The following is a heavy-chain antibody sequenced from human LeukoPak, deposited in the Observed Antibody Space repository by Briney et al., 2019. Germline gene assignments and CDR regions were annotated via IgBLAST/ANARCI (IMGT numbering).Heavy chain of an antibody. CDR3: ARFPTSYGRYYYGMDV. D-gene: IGHD3-16*01. CDR1: GGSFSGYY. V-gene: IGHV4-34*01. CDR2: INHSGST. J-gene: IGHJ6*02. Sequence: PSETLSLTCAVYGGSFSGYYWSWIRQPPGKGLEWIGEINHSGSTNYNPSLKSRVTMSVDTSKNQFSLKLSSVTAADTAVYYCARFPTSYGRYYYGMDVWGQGTTVTVSS.